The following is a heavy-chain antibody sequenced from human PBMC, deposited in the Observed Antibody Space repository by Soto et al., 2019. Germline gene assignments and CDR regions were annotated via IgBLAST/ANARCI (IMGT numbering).Heavy chain of an antibody. CDR1: GGSLSSFY. V-gene: IGHV4-59*13. J-gene: IGHJ5*02. Sequence: QVQLQESGPGLVKPSETLSLTCTVSGGSLSSFYWVWIRQPPGKGLEWIGQIYQPGSTIYSPSLESRVTILVDSSKNQVALDLPSVTAADTAVYCCTRGWGGPYYFDAWGQGALVIVSS. CDR3: TRGWGGPYYFDA. D-gene: IGHD3-9*01. CDR2: IYQPGST.